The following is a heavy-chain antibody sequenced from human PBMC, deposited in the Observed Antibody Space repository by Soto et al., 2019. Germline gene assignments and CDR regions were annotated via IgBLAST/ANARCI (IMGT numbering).Heavy chain of an antibody. CDR2: VSAYNGNT. CDR3: ARASRYYWNYMMY. J-gene: IGHJ4*02. V-gene: IGHV1-18*01. CDR1: GYTFSNDA. Sequence: QVQLVQSGAEVKKPGASVKVSCKASGYTFSNDAITWVRQAPGQGLEWMGWVSAYNGNTNYAQKFKGRVTVTTDTSTSTAYMEIRSLRYDDTAVYFCARASRYYWNYMMYWGQGTLVTVSS. D-gene: IGHD1-7*01.